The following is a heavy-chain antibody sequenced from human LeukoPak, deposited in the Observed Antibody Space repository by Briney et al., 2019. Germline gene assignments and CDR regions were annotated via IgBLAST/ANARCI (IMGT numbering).Heavy chain of an antibody. J-gene: IGHJ5*02. Sequence: ASVKVSCEASGYIFTGYYMHWVRQAPGQGLEWMGWINPNSGGADYAQKFQGRFTMTRDTSISTAYMALSRLRSDDTAVYYCARGPPEYCSGGSCYSGRNWFDPWGQGTLVTVSS. D-gene: IGHD2-15*01. CDR2: INPNSGGA. V-gene: IGHV1-2*02. CDR1: GYIFTGYY. CDR3: ARGPPEYCSGGSCYSGRNWFDP.